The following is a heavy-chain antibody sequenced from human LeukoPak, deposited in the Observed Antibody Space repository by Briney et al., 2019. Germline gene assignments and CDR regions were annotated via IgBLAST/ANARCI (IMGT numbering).Heavy chain of an antibody. CDR2: ISSSSSTI. V-gene: IGHV3-11*04. Sequence: GGSLRLSCAASGFTLSDYYMSWIRQAPGKGLEWVSYISSSSSTIYYADSVKSRFTISRDNAKNSLYLQMNSLGAEDTAVYYCARAPKGYYFDYWGQGTLVTVSS. CDR3: ARAPKGYYFDY. J-gene: IGHJ4*02. CDR1: GFTLSDYY.